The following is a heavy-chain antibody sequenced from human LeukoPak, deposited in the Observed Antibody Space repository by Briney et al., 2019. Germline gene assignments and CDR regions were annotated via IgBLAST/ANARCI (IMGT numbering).Heavy chain of an antibody. J-gene: IGHJ4*02. V-gene: IGHV3-30*02. CDR3: AKDSGSWYRVDYFDY. CDR2: IQYDGSYK. CDR1: EFTFSSYG. Sequence: GGSLRLSCAASEFTFSSYGMHWVRQAPGKGLEWVAFIQYDGSYKDYADSVKGRFTISRDNSKNTLYLQMNSLRAEDTAVYYCAKDSGSWYRVDYFDYWGQGTLVTVSS. D-gene: IGHD6-13*01.